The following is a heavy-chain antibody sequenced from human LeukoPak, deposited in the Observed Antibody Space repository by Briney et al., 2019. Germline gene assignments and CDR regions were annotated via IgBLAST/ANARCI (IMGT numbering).Heavy chain of an antibody. CDR2: MYYRATT. D-gene: IGHD3-3*01. CDR3: ARSYYTTSEGFSYYWFDP. CDR1: GVAMRGNEYY. J-gene: IGHJ5*02. V-gene: IGHV4-39*07. Sequence: PSETLSLNCSVSGVAMRGNEYYWSWLRQPPGKGLEWIASMYYRATTFYNPSLESRVATSVDTSRNQFSLELKSVTAADTAVYFCARSYYTTSEGFSYYWFDPWGQGILVTVSS.